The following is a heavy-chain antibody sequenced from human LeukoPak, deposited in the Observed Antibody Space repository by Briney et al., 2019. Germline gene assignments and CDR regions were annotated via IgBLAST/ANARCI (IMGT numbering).Heavy chain of an antibody. Sequence: GGSLRLSCAASGFTFSSYAMSWVRQAPGKGLEWVSAISGSGGSTYYADSVKGRFTISRDNSKNTLYLQMNSLRAEDTAVYYCAKDLEWELLRPPFDYWGQGVLVTVSS. CDR2: ISGSGGST. D-gene: IGHD1-26*01. V-gene: IGHV3-23*01. CDR3: AKDLEWELLRPPFDY. CDR1: GFTFSSYA. J-gene: IGHJ4*02.